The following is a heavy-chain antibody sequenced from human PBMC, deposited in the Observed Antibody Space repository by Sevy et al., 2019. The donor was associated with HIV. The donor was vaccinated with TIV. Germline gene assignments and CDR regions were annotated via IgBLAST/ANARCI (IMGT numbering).Heavy chain of an antibody. V-gene: IGHV3-7*03. J-gene: IGHJ4*02. CDR2: IKQDESEK. CDR3: ARGISGSFDY. CDR1: GFSFSSYW. Sequence: GGSLRLSCAASGFSFSSYWMHWVRQAPGKGLEWVANIKQDESEKYYAASVKGRFTISRDNAKNSVYLQMNSLRPEDTAIYYCARGISGSFDYWGQGTLVTVSS. D-gene: IGHD3-22*01.